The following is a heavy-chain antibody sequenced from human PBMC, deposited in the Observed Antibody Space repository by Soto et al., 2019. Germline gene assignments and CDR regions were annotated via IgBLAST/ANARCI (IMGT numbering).Heavy chain of an antibody. CDR1: GGSFSGYY. CDR3: AARRWSGYYDWFDP. Sequence: SETLSLTXAVYGGSFSGYYWSWIRQPPGKGLEWIGEINHSGSTNYNPSLKSRVTISVDTSKNQFSLKLSSVTAADTAVYYCAARRWSGYYDWFDPWGQGTLVTVSS. D-gene: IGHD3-3*01. V-gene: IGHV4-34*01. J-gene: IGHJ5*02. CDR2: INHSGST.